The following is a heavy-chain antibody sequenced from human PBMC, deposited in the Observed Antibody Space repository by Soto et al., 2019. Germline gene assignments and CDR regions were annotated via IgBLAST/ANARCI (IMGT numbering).Heavy chain of an antibody. V-gene: IGHV1-2*04. D-gene: IGHD5-12*01. Sequence: ASVKVSCKASGYTFTSYYMHWVRQAPGQGLEWMGWINPNSGGTNYAQKFQGWVTMTRDTSISTAYMELSRLRSDDTAVYYCARGVEMATINDYYYGMDVWGQGTTVTVSS. CDR3: ARGVEMATINDYYYGMDV. CDR2: INPNSGGT. CDR1: GYTFTSYY. J-gene: IGHJ6*02.